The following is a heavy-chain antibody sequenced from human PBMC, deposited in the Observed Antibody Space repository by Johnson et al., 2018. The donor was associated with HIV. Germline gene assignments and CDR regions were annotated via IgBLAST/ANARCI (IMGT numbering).Heavy chain of an antibody. Sequence: VQLVESGGGLVQPGGSLRLSCAASGFAFSSYWMNWVRQAPGKGLVWVSRISSDGRSTSYADSVKGRFTISRDNAKNTLYLQMNSLRAEDTAVYYCARDNAAAGTPMGFDIWDQGTMVTVSS. CDR1: GFAFSSYW. CDR3: ARDNAAAGTPMGFDI. V-gene: IGHV3-74*01. CDR2: ISSDGRST. D-gene: IGHD6-13*01. J-gene: IGHJ3*02.